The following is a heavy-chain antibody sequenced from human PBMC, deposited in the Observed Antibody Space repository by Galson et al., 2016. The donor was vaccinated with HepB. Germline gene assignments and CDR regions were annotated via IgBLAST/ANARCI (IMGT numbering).Heavy chain of an antibody. J-gene: IGHJ4*02. Sequence: SVKVSCKASGGTFSSYAISWVRQAPGQGLEWMGGIIPIFGTANYSQKFQGRVTITADESTSTAYMELSSLRSDDTAVYFCARKESETDSNGYHPPDYWGQGALVTASS. D-gene: IGHD3-22*01. CDR3: ARKESETDSNGYHPPDY. V-gene: IGHV1-69*13. CDR2: IIPIFGTA. CDR1: GGTFSSYA.